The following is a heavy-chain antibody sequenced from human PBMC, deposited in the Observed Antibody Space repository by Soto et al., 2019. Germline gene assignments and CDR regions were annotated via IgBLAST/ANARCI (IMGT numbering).Heavy chain of an antibody. J-gene: IGHJ6*03. CDR1: GFTFDDYA. CDR2: ISWNSGSI. D-gene: IGHD3-10*01. V-gene: IGHV3-9*01. Sequence: SLSLSCAASGFTFDDYAMHWVRQAPGKGLEWVSGISWNSGSIGYADSVKGRFTISRDNAKNSLYLQMNSLRAEDTALYYCAKDQGENLYYYYYMDVWGKGTTVTVSS. CDR3: AKDQGENLYYYYYMDV.